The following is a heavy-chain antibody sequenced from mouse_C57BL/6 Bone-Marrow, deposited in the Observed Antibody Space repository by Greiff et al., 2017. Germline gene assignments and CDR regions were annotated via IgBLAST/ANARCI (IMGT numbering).Heavy chain of an antibody. CDR3: SSFDGNYFDF. V-gene: IGHV14-4*01. Sequence: VQLKESGADLVRPGASVKLSCTASGFNIKDDYIHWVQQTPEQGLEWIVWIDPEIGDTEYASKFQGRGTITSDTSSNTAYLQLSSLTSEDTAVYYCSSFDGNYFDFWGQGTPLTVAS. CDR1: GFNIKDDY. D-gene: IGHD2-3*01. J-gene: IGHJ2*01. CDR2: IDPEIGDT.